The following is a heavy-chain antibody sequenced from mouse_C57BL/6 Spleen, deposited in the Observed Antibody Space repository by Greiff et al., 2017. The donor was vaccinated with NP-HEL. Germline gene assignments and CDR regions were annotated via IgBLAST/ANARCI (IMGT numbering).Heavy chain of an antibody. V-gene: IGHV1-80*01. CDR2: IYPGDGDT. CDR3: ARDGNYYGSSYYFDY. J-gene: IGHJ2*01. Sequence: QVQLQQSGAELVKPGASVKISCKASGYAFSSYWMNWVKQRPGKGLEWIGQIYPGDGDTNYNGKFKGKATLTADKSSSTAYMQLSSRTSEDSAVYFCARDGNYYGSSYYFDYWGQGTTLTVSS. CDR1: GYAFSSYW. D-gene: IGHD1-1*01.